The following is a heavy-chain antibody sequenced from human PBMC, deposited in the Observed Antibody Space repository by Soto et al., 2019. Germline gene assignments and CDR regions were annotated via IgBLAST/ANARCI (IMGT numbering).Heavy chain of an antibody. Sequence: SETLSLTCAVSGGSISSGGYSWIWIRQPPGKGLEWIGYIYHSGSTYYSPSLKSRVTISVDRSENQFSLKLSSVTAADTAVYYCASRPSGSGFDPWGQGTLVTVSS. CDR3: ASRPSGSGFDP. J-gene: IGHJ5*02. CDR1: GGSISSGGYS. V-gene: IGHV4-30-2*01. CDR2: IYHSGST. D-gene: IGHD1-26*01.